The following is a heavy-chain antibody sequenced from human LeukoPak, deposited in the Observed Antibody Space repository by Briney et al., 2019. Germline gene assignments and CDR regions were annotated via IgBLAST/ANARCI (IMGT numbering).Heavy chain of an antibody. Sequence: PGGSLRLSCAASGSTFSSYAMSWVRQAPGKGLEWVSAISGSGGSTYYADSVKGRFTISRDNSKNTLYLQMNSLRAEDTAVYYCAKRGEKYASSGYYYNPSGAFDIWGQGTMVTVSS. J-gene: IGHJ3*02. CDR3: AKRGEKYASSGYYYNPSGAFDI. D-gene: IGHD3-22*01. V-gene: IGHV3-23*01. CDR2: ISGSGGST. CDR1: GSTFSSYA.